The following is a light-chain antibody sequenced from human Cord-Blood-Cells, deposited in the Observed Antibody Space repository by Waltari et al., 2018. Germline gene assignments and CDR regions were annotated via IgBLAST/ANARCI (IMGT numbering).Light chain of an antibody. V-gene: IGKV3-11*01. Sequence: EIVVTQSPATLSLSPGERATLTCRASQSVSSYLAWYQQKPRNAPRLLIYDASNGATGIPARFSGSGDGTDFTLTISCLETEDCAVYYCPQRSNWPTFGPGTKVAIK. CDR3: PQRSNWPT. CDR1: QSVSSY. J-gene: IGKJ3*01. CDR2: DAS.